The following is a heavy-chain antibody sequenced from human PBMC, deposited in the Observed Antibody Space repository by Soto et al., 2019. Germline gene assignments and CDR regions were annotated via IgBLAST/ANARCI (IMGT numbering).Heavy chain of an antibody. CDR2: IKQDGSEK. CDR1: GFTFSGSA. CDR3: ARDRGYMATTYHDAFDI. Sequence: PGGSLRLSCAASGFTFSGSAMHWVRQASGKGLEWVANIKQDGSEKYHVDSVKGRFTISRDNAKNSLYLQMNSLRAGDTAVYYCARDRGYMATTYHDAFDIWGQGTMVTVSS. V-gene: IGHV3-7*04. D-gene: IGHD5-12*01. J-gene: IGHJ3*02.